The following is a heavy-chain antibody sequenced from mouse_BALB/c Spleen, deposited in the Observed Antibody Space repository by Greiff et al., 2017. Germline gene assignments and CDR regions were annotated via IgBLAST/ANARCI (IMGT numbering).Heavy chain of an antibody. CDR1: GFTFSSYY. CDR3: ARHRGYDYGVAY. V-gene: IGHV5-6-2*01. J-gene: IGHJ3*01. D-gene: IGHD2-4*01. CDR2: INSNGGST. Sequence: EVKVVESGGGLVKLGGSLKLSCAASGFTFSSYYMSWVRQTPEKRLELVAAINSNGGSTYYPDTVKGRFTISRDNAKNTLYLQMSSLKSEDTALYYCARHRGYDYGVAYWGQGTLVTVSA.